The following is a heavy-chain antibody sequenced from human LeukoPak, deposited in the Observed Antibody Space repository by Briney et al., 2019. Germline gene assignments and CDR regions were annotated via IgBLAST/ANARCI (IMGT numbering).Heavy chain of an antibody. CDR3: ARGISGNDY. J-gene: IGHJ4*01. CDR2: INHSGST. D-gene: IGHD1-20*01. Sequence: SETLSLTCAVYGGSFSGYYWSWIRQPPGKGLEWIGEINHSGSTNYNPSLKSRVTISIDTSKNQFSLKLSSVTAADTAVYYCARGISGNDYWGQGTLVTVSS. CDR1: GGSFSGYY. V-gene: IGHV4-34*01.